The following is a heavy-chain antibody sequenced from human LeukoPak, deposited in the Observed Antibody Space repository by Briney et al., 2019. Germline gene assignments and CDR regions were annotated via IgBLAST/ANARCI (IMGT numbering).Heavy chain of an antibody. CDR3: ARERNPNDAFDI. V-gene: IGHV4-39*07. Sequence: PSQTLSLTCNVSGGSISSSNYYWGWIRQPPGKGLEWIGNIYHSGSTYYNPSLKSRVTISVDTSKNQFSLKLSSVTAADTAVYYCARERNPNDAFDIWGQGTMVTVSS. CDR2: IYHSGST. J-gene: IGHJ3*02. CDR1: GGSISSSNYY.